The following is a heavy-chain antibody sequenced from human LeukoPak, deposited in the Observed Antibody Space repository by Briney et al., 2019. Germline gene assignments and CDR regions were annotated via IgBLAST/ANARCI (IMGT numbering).Heavy chain of an antibody. V-gene: IGHV3-49*04. Sequence: QPGRSLRLSCTASGFTFGDYAMSWVRQAPGKGLEWVGFIRSKAYGGTTEYAASVKGRFTISRDNAKNSLYLQMNSLRAEDMALYYCAKGYGSGSYYLIDYWGQGTLVTVSS. CDR2: IRSKAYGGTT. CDR1: GFTFGDYA. D-gene: IGHD3-10*01. J-gene: IGHJ4*02. CDR3: AKGYGSGSYYLIDY.